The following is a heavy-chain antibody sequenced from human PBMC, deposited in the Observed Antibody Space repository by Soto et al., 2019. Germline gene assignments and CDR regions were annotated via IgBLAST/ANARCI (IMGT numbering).Heavy chain of an antibody. V-gene: IGHV4-61*01. CDR1: GGSVSSGSYY. CDR3: ASVYYYGSGSYPPDY. J-gene: IGHJ4*02. CDR2: IYYSGST. D-gene: IGHD3-10*01. Sequence: QVQLQESGPGLVKPSETLSLTCTVSGGSVSSGSYYWSWIRQPPGKGLEWIGYIYYSGSTNYNPYLKSRVTISVDTSKNQFSLKLSSVTAADTAVYYCASVYYYGSGSYPPDYWGQGTLVTVSS.